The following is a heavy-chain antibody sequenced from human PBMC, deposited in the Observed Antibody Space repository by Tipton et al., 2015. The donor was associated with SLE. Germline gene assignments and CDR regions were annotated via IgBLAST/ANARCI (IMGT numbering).Heavy chain of an antibody. Sequence: QLVQPGAEVKKPGESLKISCKGSGYSFSNYWIGWVRQMPGKGLEWMGIIYPGDSETRYSPSFEGQVTISADKSITTAYLQWSSLKASDTAMYYCATSYSSSSEGYWGQGTLVTVSS. CDR1: GYSFSNYW. J-gene: IGHJ4*02. CDR3: ATSYSSSSEGY. V-gene: IGHV5-51*03. CDR2: IYPGDSET. D-gene: IGHD6-6*01.